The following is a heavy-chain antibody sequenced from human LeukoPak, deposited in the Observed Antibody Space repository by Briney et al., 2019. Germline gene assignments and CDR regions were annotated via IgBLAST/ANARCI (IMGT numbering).Heavy chain of an antibody. D-gene: IGHD4-17*01. CDR2: IFPSGPT. CDR3: ARVLTTVTTPPNYFDY. V-gene: IGHV4-4*02. CDR1: GGSISRSNW. Sequence: SETLSLTCAVSGGSISRSNWWSWVRQPPGKGLEWIGEIFPSGPTNYNPSLRSRVTLSVDTSKNQFSLKLSSVTAADTAVYYCARVLTTVTTPPNYFDYWGQGTLVTVSS. J-gene: IGHJ4*02.